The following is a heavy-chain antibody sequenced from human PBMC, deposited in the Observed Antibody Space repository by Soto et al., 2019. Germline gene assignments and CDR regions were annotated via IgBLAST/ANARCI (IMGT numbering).Heavy chain of an antibody. CDR3: ASHVGNVYDHWFDP. CDR2: IYYSGST. V-gene: IGHV4-59*08. D-gene: IGHD3-22*01. CDR1: GGSISSYY. J-gene: IGHJ5*02. Sequence: PSETLSLTCTVSGGSISSYYWSWIRQPPGKGLEWIGYIYYSGSTNYNPSLKSRVTISVDTSKNQFSLKLSSVTAADTAVYYCASHVGNVYDHWFDPWGQGTLVTVSS.